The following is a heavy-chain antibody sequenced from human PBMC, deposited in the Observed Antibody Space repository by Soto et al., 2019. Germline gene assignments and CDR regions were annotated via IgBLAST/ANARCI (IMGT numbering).Heavy chain of an antibody. CDR1: GGSFSGYY. CDR3: ARQPTTGDTDLWFDP. V-gene: IGHV4-34*01. D-gene: IGHD2-21*01. Sequence: SETLSLTCAVYGGSFSGYYWSWIRQPPGKGLEWLGEINHSGSTNYNPSLASRVTVSVDTSKNEFSLKLRSVTAADTAVYYCARQPTTGDTDLWFDPWGQGTLVTVSS. CDR2: INHSGST. J-gene: IGHJ5*02.